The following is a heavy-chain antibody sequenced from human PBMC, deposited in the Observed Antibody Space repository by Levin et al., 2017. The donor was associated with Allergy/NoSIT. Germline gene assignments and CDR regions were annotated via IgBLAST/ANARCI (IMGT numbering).Heavy chain of an antibody. Sequence: SVKVSCKVSGGIFSSFAIYWVRQAPGLGLEWMGGIIPILGTTNYAQKFQGRLTITADESANTAYMELSSLRSEDTALYYCARGSGWHGDNYYHDYWGQGALVTVSS. V-gene: IGHV1-69*13. CDR2: IIPILGTT. CDR1: GGIFSSFA. CDR3: ARGSGWHGDNYYHDY. D-gene: IGHD4-17*01. J-gene: IGHJ4*02.